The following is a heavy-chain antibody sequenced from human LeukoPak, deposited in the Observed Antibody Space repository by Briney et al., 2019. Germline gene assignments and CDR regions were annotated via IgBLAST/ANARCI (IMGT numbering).Heavy chain of an antibody. J-gene: IGHJ4*02. Sequence: SETLSLTCTVSGGSISSYYWSWIRQPPGKGLEWIGYIYYSGSTNYNPSLKSRVTTSVDTSKNQFSLKLSSVTAADTAVYYCAREGWDSSGENYFDYWGQGTLVTVSS. V-gene: IGHV4-59*01. CDR2: IYYSGST. CDR3: AREGWDSSGENYFDY. D-gene: IGHD3-22*01. CDR1: GGSISSYY.